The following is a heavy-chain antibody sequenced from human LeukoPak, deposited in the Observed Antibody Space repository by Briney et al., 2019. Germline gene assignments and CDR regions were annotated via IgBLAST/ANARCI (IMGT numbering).Heavy chain of an antibody. CDR2: IYYSGST. Sequence: SETLSLTCTVSGGSISSYYWSWIRQPPGKGLEWIGYIYYSGSTNYNPSLKSRVTISVDTSKNQFSLKLSSVTAADTAVYYCARGLQWLTPDYWGQGTLVTVSS. CDR1: GGSISSYY. CDR3: ARGLQWLTPDY. J-gene: IGHJ4*02. D-gene: IGHD6-19*01. V-gene: IGHV4-59*01.